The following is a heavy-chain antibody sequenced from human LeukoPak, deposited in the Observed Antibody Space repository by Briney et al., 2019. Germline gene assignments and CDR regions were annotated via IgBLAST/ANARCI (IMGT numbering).Heavy chain of an antibody. CDR1: GFTFSSYG. D-gene: IGHD4-17*01. Sequence: GGSLRLSCAASGFTFSSYGMHWVRQAPGKGLEWVSSISGNGGSTQYADSVQGRFAISRDNSKNTLYLQMNSLRAEDTAVYFCAKDPNGDYIGTFDIWGQGTMVTVSS. J-gene: IGHJ3*02. CDR3: AKDPNGDYIGTFDI. V-gene: IGHV3-23*01. CDR2: ISGNGGST.